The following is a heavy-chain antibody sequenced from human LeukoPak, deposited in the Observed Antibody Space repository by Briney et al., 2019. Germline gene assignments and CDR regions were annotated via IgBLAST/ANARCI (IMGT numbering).Heavy chain of an antibody. V-gene: IGHV4-34*01. D-gene: IGHD3-9*01. CDR3: ARLATLSTVAARGRTWFDA. CDR1: AGSLTAYY. CDR2: INHSGST. J-gene: IGHJ5*02. Sequence: PSETLSPTCALYAGSLTAYYWSCNRPPPGKGLEWIGEINHSGSTNYNPSLKSRVTILVDASKNHFSLKVSSVTAADTAVYYCARLATLSTVAARGRTWFDAWGQGTLVTVSS.